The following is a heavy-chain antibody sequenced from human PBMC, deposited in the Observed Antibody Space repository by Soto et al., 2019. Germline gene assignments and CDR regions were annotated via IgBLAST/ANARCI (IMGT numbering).Heavy chain of an antibody. J-gene: IGHJ4*02. CDR1: GFSFGGHA. CDR3: ARDRGALVDTGTLNY. D-gene: IGHD5-18*01. V-gene: IGHV3-23*01. CDR2: IGASDASK. Sequence: EVQLLESGGGLVQPGGSLRLSCAASGFSFGGHAMTWVRQASGKGLEGVAAIGASDASKYYADSVKGRFTISRDNSRNTLHLQMNSLRVVDTAVYYCARDRGALVDTGTLNYWGQGTLVTVSS.